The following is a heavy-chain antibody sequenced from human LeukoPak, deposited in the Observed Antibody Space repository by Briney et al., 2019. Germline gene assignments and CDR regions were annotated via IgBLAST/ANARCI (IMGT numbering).Heavy chain of an antibody. J-gene: IGHJ4*02. CDR2: ITMNSVR. D-gene: IGHD2-2*01. Sequence: PGGSLRLSCSASGFSLSDYGMSWVRQAPGKGLEWASYITMNSVRLYADSMKGRFTISRDNDKNSVYLQMNSLRDEDTAMYYCTRGRYQFLGPNDYWGQGSLVTVSS. V-gene: IGHV3-48*02. CDR3: TRGRYQFLGPNDY. CDR1: GFSLSDYG.